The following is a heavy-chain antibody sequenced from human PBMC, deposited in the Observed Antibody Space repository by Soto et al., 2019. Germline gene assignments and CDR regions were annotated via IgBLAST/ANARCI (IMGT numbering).Heavy chain of an antibody. Sequence: PGGSLRLSCAASGFTVSSNYMNWVRQAPGKGLEWLSIIYSDGTTYYADSVKGRFTISRDNFKNTLYLQMNNLRAKDTAVYYCAILSNWGQGTLVTVSS. J-gene: IGHJ4*02. D-gene: IGHD6-6*01. CDR3: AILSN. V-gene: IGHV3-53*01. CDR2: IYSDGTT. CDR1: GFTVSSNY.